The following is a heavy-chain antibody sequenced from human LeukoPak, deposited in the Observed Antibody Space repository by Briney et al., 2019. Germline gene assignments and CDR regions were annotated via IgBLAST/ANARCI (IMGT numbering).Heavy chain of an antibody. J-gene: IGHJ4*02. CDR3: ARVAYDRSGYYNGIPY. D-gene: IGHD3-22*01. CDR2: INPSSGAT. CDR1: GYTFTGYF. Sequence: GASVKVSCKASGYTFTGYFIHWVRQAPGQGLKWMGWINPSSGATNYAQNFQGRVTLTREMSISTAYMEVSRLLSDDTAVYYCARVAYDRSGYYNGIPYWGQGTLVIVSS. V-gene: IGHV1-2*02.